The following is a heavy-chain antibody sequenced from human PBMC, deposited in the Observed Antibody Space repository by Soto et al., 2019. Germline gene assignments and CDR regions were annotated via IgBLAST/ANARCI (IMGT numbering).Heavy chain of an antibody. D-gene: IGHD4-4*01. CDR1: GGSISSGDYY. CDR2: IYYSGST. V-gene: IGHV4-30-4*01. J-gene: IGHJ5*02. CDR3: ASLQSPSFDP. Sequence: SETLSLTCTVSGGSISSGDYYWSWIRQPPGKGLEWIGYIYYSGSTYYNPSLKSRVTISVDASKNQFSLKLSSVTAADTAVYYCASLQSPSFDPWGQGTLVTVSS.